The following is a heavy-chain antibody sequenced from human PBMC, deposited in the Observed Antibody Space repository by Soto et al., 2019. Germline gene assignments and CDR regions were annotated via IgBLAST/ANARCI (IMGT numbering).Heavy chain of an antibody. D-gene: IGHD2-2*01. CDR1: GFSLSTTAEG. CDR3: THGSCSSAAGYPNPYLDY. Sequence: QITLKESGPTLVKPTQTLTLTCTFSGFSLSTTAEGEGWIRQPPGKALEWLALLYWDDDERYSPSLKCRLSITNDTSKILVVLTMTIVDPVDSATYYCTHGSCSSAAGYPNPYLDYWGQGILVTVSS. V-gene: IGHV2-5*02. CDR2: LYWDDDE. J-gene: IGHJ4*02.